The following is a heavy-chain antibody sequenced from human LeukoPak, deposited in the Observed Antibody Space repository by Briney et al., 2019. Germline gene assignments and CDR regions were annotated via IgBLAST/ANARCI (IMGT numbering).Heavy chain of an antibody. V-gene: IGHV1-46*01. CDR3: ARDPAGAWGSYGDYYYGMDV. J-gene: IGHJ6*02. CDR2: INPSGGST. Sequence: ASVKVSCKASGYTFTSYYMHWVRQAPGQGLEWMGIINPSGGSTSYAQKFQGRVTMTRDTSTSTVYMELSSLRSEDTAVYYCARDPAGAWGSYGDYYYGMDVWGQGTTVTVSS. CDR1: GYTFTSYY. D-gene: IGHD1-26*01.